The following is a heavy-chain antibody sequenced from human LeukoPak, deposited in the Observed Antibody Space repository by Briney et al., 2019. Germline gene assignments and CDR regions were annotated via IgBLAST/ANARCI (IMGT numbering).Heavy chain of an antibody. CDR1: GGSFSDYY. D-gene: IGHD6-19*01. CDR2: INHSGST. CDR3: ARGSGWYNYFDY. J-gene: IGHJ4*02. V-gene: IGHV4-34*01. Sequence: PSETLSLTCAVYGGSFSDYYWSWIRQPPGKGLEWIGEINHSGSTNYNPSLKSRVTISVDTSKNQFSLKLSSVTAADTAVYYCARGSGWYNYFDYWGQGTLVTVSS.